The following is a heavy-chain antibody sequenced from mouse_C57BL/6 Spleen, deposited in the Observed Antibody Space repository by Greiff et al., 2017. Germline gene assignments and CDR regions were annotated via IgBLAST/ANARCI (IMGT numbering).Heavy chain of an antibody. CDR3: ARGYYGSRNAMDY. CDR2: IDPNSGGT. J-gene: IGHJ4*01. D-gene: IGHD1-1*01. CDR1: GYTFTSYW. V-gene: IGHV1-72*01. Sequence: QVQLQQPGAELVQPGASVKLSCKASGYTFTSYWMHWVKQRPGRGLEWIGRIDPNSGGTKYNEKFKSKATLTVDKPSSPAYMQLSSLTSEESAVYYCARGYYGSRNAMDYWGQATSVTVSS.